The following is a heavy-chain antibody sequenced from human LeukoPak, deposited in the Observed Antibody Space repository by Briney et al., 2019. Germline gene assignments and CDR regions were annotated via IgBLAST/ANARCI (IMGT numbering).Heavy chain of an antibody. CDR2: ISRSGSTK. V-gene: IGHV3-11*04. Sequence: PGGSLRLSCAASGFTFSDYNMRWIRRAPGKGLEWVSSISRSGSTKYYADSVKGRFTISRDNAKNSLYLQMNSLRAEDTAVYYCARDYPELLGLDWGQGTLVTVSS. D-gene: IGHD1-26*01. CDR1: GFTFSDYN. CDR3: ARDYPELLGLD. J-gene: IGHJ4*02.